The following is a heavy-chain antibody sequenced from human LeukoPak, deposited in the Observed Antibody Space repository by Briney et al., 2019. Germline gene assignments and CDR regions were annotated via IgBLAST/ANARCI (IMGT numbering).Heavy chain of an antibody. CDR3: ARRAQGYYDSSGYLNWFDP. D-gene: IGHD3-22*01. CDR2: IYYSGST. Sequence: PSETLSLTCTVSGGSISSYYWSWIRQPPGKGLEWIGYIYYSGSTNYNPSLKSRVTISVDTSKNQFSLKLSSVTAADTAVYYCARRAQGYYDSSGYLNWFDPWGQGTLLTVSS. J-gene: IGHJ5*02. CDR1: GGSISSYY. V-gene: IGHV4-59*08.